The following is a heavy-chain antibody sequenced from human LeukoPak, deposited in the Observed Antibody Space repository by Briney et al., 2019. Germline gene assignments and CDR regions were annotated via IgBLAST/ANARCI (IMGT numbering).Heavy chain of an antibody. Sequence: ASETLSLTCAVYGGSFSGYYWSWIRQPPGKGLEWIGEINHSGSTNYNPSLKSRVTISVDTSKNQFSLKLSSVTAADTAVYYCAAYYYDSSGHWYFDLWGRGTLVTVSS. D-gene: IGHD3-22*01. J-gene: IGHJ2*01. V-gene: IGHV4-34*01. CDR2: INHSGST. CDR3: AAYYYDSSGHWYFDL. CDR1: GGSFSGYY.